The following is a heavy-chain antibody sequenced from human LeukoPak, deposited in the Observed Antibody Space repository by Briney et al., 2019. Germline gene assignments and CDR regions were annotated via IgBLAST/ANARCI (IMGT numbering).Heavy chain of an antibody. D-gene: IGHD5-18*01. J-gene: IGHJ4*02. CDR2: IYYSGST. Sequence: PSETLSLTCTVSGGSISSGGYYWGWIRQHPGKGLEWIGYIYYSGSTYYNPSLKSRVTISVDTSKNQFSLKLSSVTAADTAVYYCATSVLRGYSYGPYFDYWGQGTLVTVSS. CDR3: ATSVLRGYSYGPYFDY. V-gene: IGHV4-31*03. CDR1: GGSISSGGYY.